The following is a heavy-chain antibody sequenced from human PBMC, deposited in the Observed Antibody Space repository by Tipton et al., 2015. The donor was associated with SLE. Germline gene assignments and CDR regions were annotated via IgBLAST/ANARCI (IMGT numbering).Heavy chain of an antibody. CDR1: GYTFTSYA. CDR3: ARTMVRGVGYYYGMDV. CDR2: ISAYNGNT. D-gene: IGHD3-10*01. V-gene: IGHV1-18*01. J-gene: IGHJ6*02. Sequence: QVQLVQSGAEVKKPGASVKVSCKASGYTFTSYAISWVRQAPGQGLEWMGWISAYNGNTNYAQKFQGRVTMTRDTSISTAYMELSRLRSDDTAVYYCARTMVRGVGYYYGMDVWGQGTTVTVSS.